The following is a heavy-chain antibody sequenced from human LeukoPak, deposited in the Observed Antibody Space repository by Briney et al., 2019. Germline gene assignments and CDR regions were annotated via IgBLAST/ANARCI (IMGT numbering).Heavy chain of an antibody. CDR3: TPWGSGSYLNWFDP. CDR2: IRSKANSYAT. D-gene: IGHD3-10*01. CDR1: GFTFSGSA. J-gene: IGHJ5*02. V-gene: IGHV3-73*01. Sequence: PGGSVRLSCAASGFTFSGSAMHWVRQASGKGLEWVGRIRSKANSYATAYAASVKGRFTISRDDSKNTAYLQMNSLKTEDTAVYYCTPWGSGSYLNWFDPWGQGTLVTVSS.